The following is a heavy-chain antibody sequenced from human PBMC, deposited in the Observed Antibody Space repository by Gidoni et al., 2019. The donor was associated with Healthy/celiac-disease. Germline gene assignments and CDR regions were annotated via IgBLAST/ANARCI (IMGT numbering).Heavy chain of an antibody. CDR1: GFTFSSYA. Sequence: EVQLLESGGGLVQPGGSLRLSCAASGFTFSSYAMSWVRQAPGKGLEWVSAISGSGGSTYYADSVKGRFTISRDNSKNTLYLQMNSLRAEDTAVYYCAKDGSGTMIVVAPAAFDIWGQGTMVTVSS. D-gene: IGHD3-22*01. J-gene: IGHJ3*02. CDR2: ISGSGGST. V-gene: IGHV3-23*01. CDR3: AKDGSGTMIVVAPAAFDI.